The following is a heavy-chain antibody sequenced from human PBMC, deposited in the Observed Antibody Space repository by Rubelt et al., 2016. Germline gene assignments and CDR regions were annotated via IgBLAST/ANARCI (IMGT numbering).Heavy chain of an antibody. Sequence: QVQLQQWGAGLLKPSETLSLTCAVYGGSFSGYYWSWIRQPPGKGLEWIGEINHSGSTNYNPSLKSRVTISVDTAKNQFSLKLSSVTAADTAVYYCARQGSRLSWFDPWGQGTLVTVSS. CDR2: INHSGST. V-gene: IGHV4-34*01. J-gene: IGHJ5*02. CDR3: ARQGSRLSWFDP. D-gene: IGHD2-2*01. CDR1: GGSFSGYY.